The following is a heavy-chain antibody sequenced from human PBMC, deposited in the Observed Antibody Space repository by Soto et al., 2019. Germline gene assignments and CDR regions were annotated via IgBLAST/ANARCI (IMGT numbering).Heavy chain of an antibody. D-gene: IGHD3-16*01. CDR1: GGSISSGDYY. CDR3: ARAGQGGKWFDP. J-gene: IGHJ5*02. Sequence: SETLSLTCTVSGGSISSGDYYWSWIRQPPGKGLEWIGYIYYSGSTYYNPSLKSRVTISVDTSKNQFSLKLSSVTAADTAVYYCARAGQGGKWFDPWGQGTLVTVSS. V-gene: IGHV4-30-4*01. CDR2: IYYSGST.